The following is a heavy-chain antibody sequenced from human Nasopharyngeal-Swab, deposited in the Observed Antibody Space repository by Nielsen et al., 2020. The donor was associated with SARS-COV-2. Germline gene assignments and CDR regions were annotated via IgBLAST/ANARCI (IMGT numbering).Heavy chain of an antibody. V-gene: IGHV3-73*01. D-gene: IGHD5-18*01. Sequence: VRQAPGKGLEWVGRIRSEANSYATAYAASVKGRFTISRDDSKNTAYLQMNSLKTEDTAVYYCTSRYSYGLWGQGTLVTVSS. CDR2: IRSEANSYAT. CDR3: TSRYSYGL. J-gene: IGHJ4*02.